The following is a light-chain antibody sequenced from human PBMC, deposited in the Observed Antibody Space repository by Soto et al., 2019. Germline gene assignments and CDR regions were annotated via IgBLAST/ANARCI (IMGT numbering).Light chain of an antibody. V-gene: IGLV2-14*01. Sequence: QSVLTQPASVSGSPGQSITISCTGTSSDVGAYNYVSWYQQHPGKAPKLMIYEVNTRPSGVSRRFSGSKSGNTASLTISGLEAEDEADYYCNSYTTSSTYVFGTGTKLTVL. J-gene: IGLJ1*01. CDR2: EVN. CDR3: NSYTTSSTYV. CDR1: SSDVGAYNY.